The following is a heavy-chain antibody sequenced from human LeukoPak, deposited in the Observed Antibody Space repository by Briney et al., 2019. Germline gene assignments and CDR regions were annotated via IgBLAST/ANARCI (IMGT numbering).Heavy chain of an antibody. J-gene: IGHJ4*02. D-gene: IGHD3-16*01. CDR3: ASRGTG. V-gene: IGHV3-23*01. Sequence: GGSLRLSCAGSGFTFSTNAMSWVRQAPGEGLEWVSSIGSSRDSTYYADSVKGRFTISRDNSKSTLYLQMNGLRAEDTAVYYCASRGTGWGQGTLVTVSS. CDR1: GFTFSTNA. CDR2: IGSSRDST.